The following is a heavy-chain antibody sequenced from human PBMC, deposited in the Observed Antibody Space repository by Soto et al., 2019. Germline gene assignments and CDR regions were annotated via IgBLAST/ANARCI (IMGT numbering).Heavy chain of an antibody. Sequence: GGSLRLSCAASGFTFSSYGMHWVRQAPGKGLEWVAVIWYDGSNKYYADSVKGRFTISRDNSKNTLYLQMNSLRAEDTAVYYCARDLVYSSSWYRPYYYYGMDVWGQGPTVTVSS. CDR2: IWYDGSNK. J-gene: IGHJ6*02. V-gene: IGHV3-33*01. CDR3: ARDLVYSSSWYRPYYYYGMDV. D-gene: IGHD6-13*01. CDR1: GFTFSSYG.